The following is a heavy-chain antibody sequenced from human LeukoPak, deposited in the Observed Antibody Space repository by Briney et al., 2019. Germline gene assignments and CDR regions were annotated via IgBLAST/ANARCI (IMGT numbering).Heavy chain of an antibody. V-gene: IGHV3-23*01. CDR1: GFTFSSYA. CDR2: ISGSGGST. J-gene: IGHJ6*03. Sequence: GGSLRLSCAASGFTFSSYAMSWVRQAPGKGLEWVSAISGSGGSTYYADSVKGRFTISRDNAKNTLYLQMNSLRAEDTAVYYCARDRQQLVIYYHMDVWGKGTTVTVSS. D-gene: IGHD6-13*01. CDR3: ARDRQQLVIYYHMDV.